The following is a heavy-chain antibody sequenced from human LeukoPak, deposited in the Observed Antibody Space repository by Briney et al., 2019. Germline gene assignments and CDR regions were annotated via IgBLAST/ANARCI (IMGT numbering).Heavy chain of an antibody. CDR2: ISGSGGST. CDR3: ASSTSWNYYYYMDV. CDR1: GFTFSSYA. V-gene: IGHV3-23*01. J-gene: IGHJ6*03. D-gene: IGHD2-2*01. Sequence: GGSLRLSCAASGFTFSSYAMSWVRQAPGKGLEWVSAISGSGGSTYYADSVKGRFTISRDNSKNTLYLQMNSLRAEDTAVYYCASSTSWNYYYYMDVWAKGPRSPSP.